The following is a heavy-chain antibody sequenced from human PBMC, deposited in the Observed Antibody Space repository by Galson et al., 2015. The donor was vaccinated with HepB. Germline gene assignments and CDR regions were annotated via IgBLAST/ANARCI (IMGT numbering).Heavy chain of an antibody. CDR3: ARGQVVVAATYWYFDL. V-gene: IGHV7-4-1*02. CDR1: GYTFTSYA. CDR2: INTNTGNP. Sequence: SVKVSCKASGYTFTSYAMNWVRQAPGQGLEWMGWINTNTGNPTYAQGFTGRFVFSLDTSVSTAYLQISSLKAEDTAVYYCARGQVVVAATYWYFDLWGRGTLVTVSS. J-gene: IGHJ2*01. D-gene: IGHD2-15*01.